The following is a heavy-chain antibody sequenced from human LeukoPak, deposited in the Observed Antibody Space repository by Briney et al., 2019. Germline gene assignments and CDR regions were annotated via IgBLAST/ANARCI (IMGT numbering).Heavy chain of an antibody. V-gene: IGHV3-23*01. J-gene: IGHJ6*02. Sequence: PGGSLRLSCAASGFTFSSYAMSWVRQAPGKGLEWVSAISGSGGSTYYADSVKGRFTISRDNSKNTLYLQMNSLRAEDTAVYYRAKGLPPLRFLEWPQGMDVWGQGTTVTVSS. CDR1: GFTFSSYA. CDR3: AKGLPPLRFLEWPQGMDV. D-gene: IGHD3-3*01. CDR2: ISGSGGST.